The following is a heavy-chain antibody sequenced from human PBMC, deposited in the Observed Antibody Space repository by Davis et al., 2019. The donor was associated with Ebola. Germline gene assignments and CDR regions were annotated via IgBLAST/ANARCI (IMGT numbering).Heavy chain of an antibody. CDR3: ARMQLWLNGGMDV. CDR2: INHSGST. Sequence: SETLSLTCAVYGGSFSGSYWSWIRQPPGKGLEWIGEINHSGSTNYNPSLKSRVTISVDTSKNQFSLKLSSVTAADTAVYYCARMQLWLNGGMDVWGKGTTVTVSS. D-gene: IGHD5-18*01. J-gene: IGHJ6*04. V-gene: IGHV4-34*01. CDR1: GGSFSGSY.